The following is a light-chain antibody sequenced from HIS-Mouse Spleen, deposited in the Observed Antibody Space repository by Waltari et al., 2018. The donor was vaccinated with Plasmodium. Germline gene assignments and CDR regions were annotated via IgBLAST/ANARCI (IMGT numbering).Light chain of an antibody. V-gene: IGLV2-11*01. CDR1: SSDVGGYNY. J-gene: IGLJ1*01. Sequence: QSALTQPRSVSGSPGQSVTISCTGTSSDVGGYNYVSWDQQHPGKAPKLMIYDVSKRPSGFPDRFSGSKSGNTASLTISGLQAEDEADYYCCSYAGSYTYVFGTGTKVTVL. CDR3: CSYAGSYTYV. CDR2: DVS.